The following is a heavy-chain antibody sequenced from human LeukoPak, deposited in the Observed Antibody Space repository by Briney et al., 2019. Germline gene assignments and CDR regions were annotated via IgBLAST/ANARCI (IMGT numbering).Heavy chain of an antibody. V-gene: IGHV3-23*01. Sequence: GGSLRLSCAASGFTFSSYSTRWVRQAPGKGLEWVSSISCCGCNTFYADSVKGRLTISRDNSKDTLYLQMNSLRAEYTAVYYCSGDAFDIWGQGTMVTVSS. CDR3: SGDAFDI. J-gene: IGHJ3*02. CDR2: ISCCGCNT. CDR1: GFTFSSYS. D-gene: IGHD5-12*01.